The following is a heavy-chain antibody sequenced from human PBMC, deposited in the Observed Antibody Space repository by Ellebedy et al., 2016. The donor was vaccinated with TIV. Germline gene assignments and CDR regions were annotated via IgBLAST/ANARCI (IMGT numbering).Heavy chain of an antibody. D-gene: IGHD3-3*01. CDR3: AKDSTIFGVVIIPYYFDY. CDR1: GFTFDDYA. Sequence: GGSLRLXXAASGFTFDDYAMHWVRQAPGKGLEWVSGISWNSGSIGYADSVKGRFTISRDNAKNSLYLQMNSLRAEDTALYYCAKDSTIFGVVIIPYYFDYWGQGTLVTVSS. CDR2: ISWNSGSI. V-gene: IGHV3-9*01. J-gene: IGHJ4*02.